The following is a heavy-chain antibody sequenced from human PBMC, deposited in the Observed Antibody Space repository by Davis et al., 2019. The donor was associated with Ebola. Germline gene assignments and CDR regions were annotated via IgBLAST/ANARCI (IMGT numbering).Heavy chain of an antibody. CDR2: INTRNEVT. CDR3: ARAKYSYDEIDY. J-gene: IGHJ4*02. CDR1: GYAFTSYA. D-gene: IGHD5-18*01. Sequence: ASVKVSCKAFGYAFTSYAVHWVRQAPGQGLEWVGWINTRNEVTKYSQRMQDRVTINRETSASTAYMELSSLRSEDTAVYYCARAKYSYDEIDYWGQGTLVTVSS. V-gene: IGHV1-3*04.